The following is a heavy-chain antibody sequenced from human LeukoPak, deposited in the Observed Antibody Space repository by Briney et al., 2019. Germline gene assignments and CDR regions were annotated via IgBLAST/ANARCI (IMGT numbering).Heavy chain of an antibody. CDR2: IKSKTDGGTT. J-gene: IGHJ4*02. V-gene: IGHV3-15*01. CDR3: TTVDFWSGSDY. D-gene: IGHD3-3*01. Sequence: GSLRLSCGASGFTFSNAWMRWVRQAPGKGVEWAGRIKSKTDGGTTDYAAAVKGRFTISRDDSKNTLYLQMNSLKTEDTAVYYCTTVDFWSGSDYWGQGTLVTVSS. CDR1: GFTFSNAW.